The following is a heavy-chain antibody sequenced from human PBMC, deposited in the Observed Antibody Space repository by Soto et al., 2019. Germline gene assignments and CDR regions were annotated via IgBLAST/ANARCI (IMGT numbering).Heavy chain of an antibody. CDR2: ISYDGSNK. J-gene: IGHJ6*02. V-gene: IGHV3-30*18. Sequence: QVQLVESGGGVVQPGRSLRLSCAASGFSFNNYGIHWVRQAPGKGLEWVAVISYDGSNKYYADSVKGRFTISRDNSKNTLDLQMNSLRAEDTAVDYCAKDGRGMDVWGQGTTVTVSS. CDR1: GFSFNNYG. CDR3: AKDGRGMDV.